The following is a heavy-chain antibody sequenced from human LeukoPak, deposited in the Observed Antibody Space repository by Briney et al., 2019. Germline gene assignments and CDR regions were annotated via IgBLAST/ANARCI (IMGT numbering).Heavy chain of an antibody. D-gene: IGHD4-17*01. CDR1: GFTFSSYG. J-gene: IGHJ4*02. CDR3: AKALYGDGLNFDY. V-gene: IGHV3-30*18. CDR2: ISYDGSNK. Sequence: GGSLRLSCAASGFTFSSYGMPWVRQAPGKGLEWVAVISYDGSNKYYADSVKGRFTISRDNSKNTLYLQMNSLRAEDTAVYYCAKALYGDGLNFDYWGQGTLVTVSS.